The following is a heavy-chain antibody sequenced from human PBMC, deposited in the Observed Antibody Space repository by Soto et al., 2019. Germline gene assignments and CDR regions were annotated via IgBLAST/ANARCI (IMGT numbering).Heavy chain of an antibody. Sequence: PGGSLSLSCAASGFSFTTYSMNWVRQAPGKGLEWVSYISSSSNNIYYADSVRGRFTISADNAENSVFLQMNSLRDEDTAVYFCVRDRDLDRDMVHADLWGQGTLVTVSS. CDR3: VRDRDLDRDMVHADL. J-gene: IGHJ4*01. D-gene: IGHD5-18*01. CDR2: ISSSSNNI. CDR1: GFSFTTYS. V-gene: IGHV3-48*02.